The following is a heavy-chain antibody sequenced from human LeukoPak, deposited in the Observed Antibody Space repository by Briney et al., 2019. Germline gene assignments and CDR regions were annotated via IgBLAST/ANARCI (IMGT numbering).Heavy chain of an antibody. Sequence: GGSLRLSCAASGFTFSGHWMHWVRQAPGKGLVWVSRVNNDGSDRTYADSVKGRFTISRDNAKNTLYLQMNSLRDGDTAVYYCVRGSFGPDIWGQGTMVAVSS. V-gene: IGHV3-74*01. D-gene: IGHD3/OR15-3a*01. J-gene: IGHJ3*02. CDR3: VRGSFGPDI. CDR2: VNNDGSDR. CDR1: GFTFSGHW.